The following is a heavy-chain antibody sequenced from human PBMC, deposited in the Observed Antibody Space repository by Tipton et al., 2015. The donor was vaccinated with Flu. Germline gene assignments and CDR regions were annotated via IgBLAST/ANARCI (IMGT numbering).Heavy chain of an antibody. CDR1: GDSIGSRYY. V-gene: IGHV4-38-2*02. CDR2: AHRTGST. D-gene: IGHD6-19*01. CDR3: ARDRWEYASGFDP. Sequence: TLSLTCSVFGDSIGSRYYWGWIRQPPGKGLEWIGNAHRTGSTYYSPSLKSRVTISVDTSKNQFSLRLTSVTAADTAIYYCARDRWEYASGFDPWGQGTPVTVSP. J-gene: IGHJ5*02.